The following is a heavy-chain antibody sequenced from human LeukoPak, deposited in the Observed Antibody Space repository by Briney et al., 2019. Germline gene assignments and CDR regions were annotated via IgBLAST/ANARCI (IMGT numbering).Heavy chain of an antibody. D-gene: IGHD5-18*01. CDR1: GGSISSYY. V-gene: IGHV4-4*07. Sequence: SETLSLTCTVSGGSISSYYWSWIRQPAGKGLEWIGRIYTSGSTNYNPSLKSRVTMSVDTSKNQFSLKLSSVTAADTAVYYCARDRVDTAMVLGFDPWGQGTLVTVPS. J-gene: IGHJ5*02. CDR3: ARDRVDTAMVLGFDP. CDR2: IYTSGST.